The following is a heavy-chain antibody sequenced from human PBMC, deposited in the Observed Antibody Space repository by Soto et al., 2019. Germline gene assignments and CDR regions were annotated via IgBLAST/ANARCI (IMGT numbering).Heavy chain of an antibody. CDR2: IIPIFGTA. CDR1: GDTFSSYA. J-gene: IGHJ4*02. Sequence: SVKVSCKASGDTFSSYAISWVRQAPGQGLEWMGGIIPIFGTANYAQKFKGRVTITADKFTSTAYMELISLRSEDTAMYYCARGWYYYDSSGYAFDYWGQGTQVTVYS. D-gene: IGHD3-22*01. CDR3: ARGWYYYDSSGYAFDY. V-gene: IGHV1-69*06.